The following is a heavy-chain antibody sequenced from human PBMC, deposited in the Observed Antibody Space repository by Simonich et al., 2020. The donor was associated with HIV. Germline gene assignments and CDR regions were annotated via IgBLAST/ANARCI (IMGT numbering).Heavy chain of an antibody. CDR3: ATHGPGSYSSALDI. D-gene: IGHD1-26*01. CDR1: GYTFTDYN. V-gene: IGHV1-2*02. CDR2: ATPNSGGT. J-gene: IGHJ3*02. Sequence: QVQLVQSGAEVKKPGASVKVSCKASGYTFTDYNIHWVRQAPGQGREWMGGATPNSGGTYYPQKFQGGVTMTRDTSVTTAYMQLTRLRSDDTAVYYCATHGPGSYSSALDIWGQGTKVTVSS.